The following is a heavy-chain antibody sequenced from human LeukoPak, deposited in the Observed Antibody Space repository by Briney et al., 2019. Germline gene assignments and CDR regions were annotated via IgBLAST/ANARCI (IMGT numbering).Heavy chain of an antibody. CDR1: GFTFYSFG. CDR3: ARSPSGYYYLWFDP. CDR2: ISYDGSNK. J-gene: IGHJ5*02. D-gene: IGHD3-22*01. Sequence: GGSLRLSCAASGFTFYSFGMLWDRQAQGKGLEWGAVISYDGSNKYYADSVKGRFTISRDNSKNTLYLQMNSLRAEDTAVYYCARSPSGYYYLWFDPWGQGTLVTVSS. V-gene: IGHV3-30*03.